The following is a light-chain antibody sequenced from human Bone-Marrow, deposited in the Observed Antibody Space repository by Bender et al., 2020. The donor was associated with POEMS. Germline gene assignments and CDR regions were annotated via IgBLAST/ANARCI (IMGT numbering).Light chain of an antibody. CDR1: SSDIGGYKY. J-gene: IGLJ2*01. Sequence: QSALTQPPSASGSLGQSVTISCTGTSSDIGGYKYVSWYPQHPGKAPKVIIYEVSERPSGVPDRFSGSKSGNTASLTVSGRQAEDEADYYCNSYVGNNNFVFGGGTKVTVL. V-gene: IGLV2-8*01. CDR2: EVS. CDR3: NSYVGNNNFV.